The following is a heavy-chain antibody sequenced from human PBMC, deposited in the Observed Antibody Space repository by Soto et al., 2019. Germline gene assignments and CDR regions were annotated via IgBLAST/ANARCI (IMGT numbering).Heavy chain of an antibody. Sequence: QVQLVQSGAEVKKPGASVKVSCKASGYTFTTYSMHWVRQAPGQGLEWVGIINLTGGSTTYAQKLQGRDTMMRDTSTSTVDVELSSLRSDDTAVYYCARGEYLSTFGMDLWGQGTTVTVSS. J-gene: IGHJ6*02. D-gene: IGHD3-16*01. V-gene: IGHV1-46*04. CDR1: GYTFTTYS. CDR3: ARGEYLSTFGMDL. CDR2: INLTGGST.